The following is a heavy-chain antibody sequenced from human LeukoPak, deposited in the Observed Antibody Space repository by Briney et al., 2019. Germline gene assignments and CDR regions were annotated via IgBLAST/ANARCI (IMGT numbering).Heavy chain of an antibody. J-gene: IGHJ2*01. CDR1: GGSISSYY. D-gene: IGHD3-22*01. CDR2: IYYSGST. V-gene: IGHV4-59*01. Sequence: SETLSLTCTVSGGSISSYYWSWIRQPPGKGLEWIGYIYYSGSTNYNPSLKSRVTISVDTSKNQFSLKLSSVTAADTAVYYCARDKNYYDSSGYYYPYWYFDLWGRGTLVTVSS. CDR3: ARDKNYYDSSGYYYPYWYFDL.